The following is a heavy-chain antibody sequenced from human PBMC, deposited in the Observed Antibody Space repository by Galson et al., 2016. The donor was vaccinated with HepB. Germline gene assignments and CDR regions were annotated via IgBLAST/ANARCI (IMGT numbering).Heavy chain of an antibody. J-gene: IGHJ4*02. CDR1: GNTFSGYH. V-gene: IGHV1-46*01. D-gene: IGHD1-26*01. CDR2: INPTGDYS. CDR3: ARDSGDFSCLY. Sequence: SVKVSCKASGNTFSGYHIHWVRQAPGQALEWMGVINPTGDYSKCAQKFQDRVTLTRDTSTGTVSIELSSLRSEDTALYYCARDSGDFSCLYWGQGTLVTVSS.